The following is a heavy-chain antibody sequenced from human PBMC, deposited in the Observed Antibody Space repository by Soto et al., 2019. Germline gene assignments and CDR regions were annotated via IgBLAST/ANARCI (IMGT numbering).Heavy chain of an antibody. J-gene: IGHJ6*02. D-gene: IGHD6-13*01. CDR1: GYTFTSYD. CDR2: MNPNSVNT. V-gene: IGHV1-8*01. CDR3: ARPPGYSSSWYYYGMDV. Sequence: GASVKVSCKASGYTFTSYDINWVRQATGQGLEWMGWMNPNSVNTGYAQKFQGRVTMTRNTSISTAYMELSSLSSEDTAVYYCARPPGYSSSWYYYGMDVWGQGTTVTVSS.